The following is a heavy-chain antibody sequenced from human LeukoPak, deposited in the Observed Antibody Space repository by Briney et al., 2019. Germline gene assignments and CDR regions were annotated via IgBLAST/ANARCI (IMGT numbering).Heavy chain of an antibody. CDR2: IYYSGST. D-gene: IGHD2-21*02. CDR3: ASGYCGGACQLGGVDM. Sequence: SETLSLTCTVSGGSISSYYWSWIRQPPGKGLEWIGYIYYSGSTNYNPSLKSRVTISPDASGNQFSLKLSSVTAADTAVYYCASGYCGGACQLGGVDMWGQGTMVTVSS. CDR1: GGSISSYY. V-gene: IGHV4-59*01. J-gene: IGHJ3*02.